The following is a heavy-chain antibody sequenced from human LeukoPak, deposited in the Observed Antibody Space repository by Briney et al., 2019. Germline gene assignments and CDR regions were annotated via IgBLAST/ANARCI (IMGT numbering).Heavy chain of an antibody. CDR1: GGSISSYY. CDR3: ARGMDGYNQLSYYYGIDV. Sequence: SETLSLTCTVSGGSISSYYWRWIRQPPGKGLEWIGYIYYSGSTNYNPSLKSRVTISVDTSKNQFSLKLSSVTAADTAVYYCARGMDGYNQLSYYYGIDVWGQGTTVTVSS. D-gene: IGHD5-24*01. CDR2: IYYSGST. V-gene: IGHV4-59*01. J-gene: IGHJ6*02.